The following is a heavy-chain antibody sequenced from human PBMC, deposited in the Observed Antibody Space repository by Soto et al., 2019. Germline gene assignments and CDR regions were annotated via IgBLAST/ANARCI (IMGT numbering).Heavy chain of an antibody. CDR2: IAYHGSSS. CDR1: GFSFSTYA. J-gene: IGHJ6*02. V-gene: IGHV3-64D*08. D-gene: IGHD1-7*01. Sequence: EVQLVESGGGLVQPGGSLTLSCVVSGFSFSTYAMHWVRRPPGRGLEFVSVIAYHGSSSSYADSLKGRFTVSRDNSRNTLYLHMNDLRPEDSATYYCVKDRTPNWNYPGMDVWGQGTTVTVSS. CDR3: VKDRTPNWNYPGMDV.